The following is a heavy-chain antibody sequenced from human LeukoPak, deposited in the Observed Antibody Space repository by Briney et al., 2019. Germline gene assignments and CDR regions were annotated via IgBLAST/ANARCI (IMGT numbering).Heavy chain of an antibody. CDR2: ISSSSSYI. J-gene: IGHJ4*02. Sequence: PGGSLRLSCAASGFTFSSYAMSWVRQAPGKGLEWVSSISSSSSYIYYADSVKGRFTISRDNAKNSLYLQMNSLRAEDTAVYYCARVQVGWFGELFDYWGQGTLVTVSS. CDR3: ARVQVGWFGELFDY. CDR1: GFTFSSYA. V-gene: IGHV3-21*01. D-gene: IGHD3-10*01.